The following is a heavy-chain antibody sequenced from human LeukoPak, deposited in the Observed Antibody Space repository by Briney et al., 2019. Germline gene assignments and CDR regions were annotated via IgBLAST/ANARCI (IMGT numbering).Heavy chain of an antibody. J-gene: IGHJ4*01. V-gene: IGHV1-2*02. D-gene: IGHD3-16*01. CDR2: INPNSGAT. Sequence: AASVKVSCKASGYTLTDYYLHWVWQAPGQGLKWMGWINPNSGATDYAQSFQARVTMTRDTSIGSGYMELTGLESDDTAVYYCARGRRILGGPENAGDFFDYWGQGSLVTVSS. CDR1: GYTLTDYY. CDR3: ARGRRILGGPENAGDFFDY.